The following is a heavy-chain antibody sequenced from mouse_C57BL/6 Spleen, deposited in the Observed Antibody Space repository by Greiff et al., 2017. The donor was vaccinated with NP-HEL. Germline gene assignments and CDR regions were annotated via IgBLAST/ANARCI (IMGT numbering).Heavy chain of an antibody. D-gene: IGHD1-1*01. J-gene: IGHJ1*03. V-gene: IGHV6-6*01. CDR2: IRNKANNHAT. CDR1: GFTFSDSW. Sequence: DVQLQESGGGLVQPGGSMKLSCAASGFTFSDSWMDWVRQSPEKGLEWVAEIRNKANNHATYYAESVKGRFTISRDDSKSSVYLQMNSLRAEDTGMYYCTVGGDYGSSYWYFDVWGTGTTVTVSS. CDR3: TVGGDYGSSYWYFDV.